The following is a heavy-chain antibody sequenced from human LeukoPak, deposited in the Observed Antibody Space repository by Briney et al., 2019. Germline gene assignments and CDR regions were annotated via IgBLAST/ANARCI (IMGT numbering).Heavy chain of an antibody. CDR3: ARLTYGSGSYYEDH. Sequence: SETLSLTCAVYGGSFSGYYWSWIRQPPGKGLEWIGEINHSGSTNYNPSLKSRVTISVDTSKNQFSLKLSSVTAADTAVYYCARLTYGSGSYYEDHWGQGTLVTVSS. V-gene: IGHV4-34*01. J-gene: IGHJ4*02. CDR2: INHSGST. D-gene: IGHD3-10*01. CDR1: GGSFSGYY.